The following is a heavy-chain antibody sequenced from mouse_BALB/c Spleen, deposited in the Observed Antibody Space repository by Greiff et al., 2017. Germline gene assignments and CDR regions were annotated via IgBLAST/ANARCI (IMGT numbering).Heavy chain of an antibody. D-gene: IGHD1-1*01. Sequence: VQLQQSGPGLVKPSQSLSLTCSVTGYSITSGYYWNWIRQFPGNKLEWMGYISYDGSNNYNPSLKNRISITRDTSKNQLFLKLNSVTTEDTATYYCARGYGSSWGFAYWGQGTLVTVSA. CDR2: ISYDGSN. J-gene: IGHJ3*01. CDR3: ARGYGSSWGFAY. CDR1: GYSITSGYY. V-gene: IGHV3-6*02.